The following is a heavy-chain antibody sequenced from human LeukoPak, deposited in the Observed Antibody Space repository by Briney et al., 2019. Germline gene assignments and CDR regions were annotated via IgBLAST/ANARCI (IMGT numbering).Heavy chain of an antibody. CDR2: IIPIFGTA. CDR1: GTXXXXA. J-gene: IGHJ4*02. D-gene: IGHD2-15*01. Sequence: GTXXXXAXXXVRXAPXQXXXXXXGIIPIFGTANYAQKFQGRVTITTDESTSTAYMELSSLRSEDTAVYYCARERIDCSGGSCYLSGWGQGTLVTVSS. CDR3: ARERIDCSGGSCYLSG. V-gene: IGHV1-69*05.